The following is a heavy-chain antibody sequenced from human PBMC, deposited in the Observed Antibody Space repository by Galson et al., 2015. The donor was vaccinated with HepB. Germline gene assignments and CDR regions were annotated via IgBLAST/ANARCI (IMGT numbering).Heavy chain of an antibody. Sequence: SVKVSCKASGYTFTSYRISWVRQAPGQGLEWMGWINPNSGGTNYAQKFQGRVTMTRDTSISTAYMELSRLRSDDTAVYYCARANAPLYLWFDPWGQGTLVTVSS. D-gene: IGHD3-16*01. J-gene: IGHJ5*02. CDR2: INPNSGGT. V-gene: IGHV1-2*02. CDR3: ARANAPLYLWFDP. CDR1: GYTFTSYR.